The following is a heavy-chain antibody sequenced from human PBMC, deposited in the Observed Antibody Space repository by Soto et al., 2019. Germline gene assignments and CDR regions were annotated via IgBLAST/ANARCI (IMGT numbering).Heavy chain of an antibody. V-gene: IGHV3-66*01. J-gene: IGHJ4*02. CDR2: IYSGGST. D-gene: IGHD4-17*01. Sequence: EVQLVESGGGLVQPGGSLRLSCAASGFTVSSNYMSWVRQAPGKGLEWVSVIYSGGSTYYADSVKGRFTISRDNSKNTLYLQMNSLRAEDTAVYYCARDLGVYGDYVGPPGWGQGTLVTVSS. CDR1: GFTVSSNY. CDR3: ARDLGVYGDYVGPPG.